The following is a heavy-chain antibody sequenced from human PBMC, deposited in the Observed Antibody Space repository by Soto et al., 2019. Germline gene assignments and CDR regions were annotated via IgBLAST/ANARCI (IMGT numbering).Heavy chain of an antibody. V-gene: IGHV3-23*04. J-gene: IGHJ4*02. CDR1: GFIFSNYV. CDR3: AKRPRALLTFDY. Sequence: EVQLVDSGGGLVQPGGSLRLSCAASGFIFSNYVMSWVRQAPGKGLEWVSSISDSGGTSYYADSVKGRFTISRDNSKNTHYLLMNSLRAEDTAVYYCAKRPRALLTFDYWGQGTLVTVSS. D-gene: IGHD1-26*01. CDR2: ISDSGGTS.